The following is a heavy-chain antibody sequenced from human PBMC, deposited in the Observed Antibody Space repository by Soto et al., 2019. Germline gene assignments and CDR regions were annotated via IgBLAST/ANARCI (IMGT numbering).Heavy chain of an antibody. CDR2: IFYTGST. Sequence: QVRLQESGPGLVKPSETLSLTCTVSDGSINSDYWSWIRQPPGKGLEWIGYIFYTGSTNYNPSLKSRVTISLDKSKNHFSLKLSSVTAADTAVCYCARGYYYYYIDVWGRGTTVTVSS. J-gene: IGHJ6*03. V-gene: IGHV4-59*01. CDR3: ARGYYYYYIDV. CDR1: DGSINSDY.